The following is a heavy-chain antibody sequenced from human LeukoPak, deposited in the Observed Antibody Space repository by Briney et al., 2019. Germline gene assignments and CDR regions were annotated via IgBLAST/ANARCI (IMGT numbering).Heavy chain of an antibody. V-gene: IGHV4-61*01. J-gene: IGHJ4*02. Sequence: PSETLSLTCSVSGGSVSSGICYWSWIRQPPGEGLEWIAYISDSGGSDYNPSLRGRVTISLDTSKSQFSLRLTSVTAADTVVYYCAIVPSADTEPDYWGQGTLVTVSS. CDR2: ISDSGGS. CDR3: AIVPSADTEPDY. CDR1: GGSVSSGICY. D-gene: IGHD6-13*01.